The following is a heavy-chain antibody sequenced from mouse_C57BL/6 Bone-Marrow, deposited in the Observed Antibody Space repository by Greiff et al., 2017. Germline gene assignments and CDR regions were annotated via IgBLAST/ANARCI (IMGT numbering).Heavy chain of an antibody. V-gene: IGHV1-64*01. J-gene: IGHJ1*03. CDR1: GYTFTSYW. CDR2: IHPNSGST. Sequence: QVQLQQPGAELVKPGASVKLSCKASGYTFTSYWMHWVKQRPGQGLEWIGMIHPNSGSTNYNEKFKSKATLTVDKSSRTAYMQLSSLTSEDCALYYCERRPLYYDCDGWYFDVWGTGTTVTVSS. CDR3: ERRPLYYDCDGWYFDV. D-gene: IGHD2-4*01.